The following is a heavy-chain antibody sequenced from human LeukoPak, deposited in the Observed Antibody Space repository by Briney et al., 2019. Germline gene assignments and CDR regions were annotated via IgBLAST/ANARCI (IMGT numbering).Heavy chain of an antibody. D-gene: IGHD3-10*01. J-gene: IGHJ6*02. Sequence: PGGSLRLSCAASGFTFSSYGMHWVRQAPGKGLEWVAVISYDGSNKYYADSVKGRFTISRDNSKNTLYLQMNSLRAEDTAVYYCAKDHLYYYGSGSSDYYGMDVWGQGITVTVSS. V-gene: IGHV3-30*18. CDR1: GFTFSSYG. CDR2: ISYDGSNK. CDR3: AKDHLYYYGSGSSDYYGMDV.